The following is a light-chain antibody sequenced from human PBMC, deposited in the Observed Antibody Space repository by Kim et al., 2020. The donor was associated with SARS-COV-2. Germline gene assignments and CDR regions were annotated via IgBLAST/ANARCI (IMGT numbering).Light chain of an antibody. V-gene: IGKV1-5*03. J-gene: IGKJ2*01. CDR1: QSISSW. CDR2: MAS. CDR3: QQYDSYSPYT. Sequence: DIQMTQSPSTLSASVGDRVTITCRASQSISSWLAWYQQKPGRAPNLLIYMASNLKSGVPSRFSGSGSGTEFTLTISSLQPDDFATYYCQQYDSYSPYTFGQVTKLEI.